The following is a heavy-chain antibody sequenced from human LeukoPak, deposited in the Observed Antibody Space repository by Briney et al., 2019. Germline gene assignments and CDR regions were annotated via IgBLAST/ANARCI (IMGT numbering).Heavy chain of an antibody. CDR1: GASMSSNY. Sequence: SETLSLTCNVSGASMSSNYWSWIRQPPGKGLEWIGYIYYSGSTNYNPSLKSRVTISVDTSKNQFSLKLSSVTAADTAVYYCASWYDFWSGYYAFDIWGQGTMVTVSS. CDR2: IYYSGST. J-gene: IGHJ3*02. V-gene: IGHV4-59*08. CDR3: ASWYDFWSGYYAFDI. D-gene: IGHD3-3*01.